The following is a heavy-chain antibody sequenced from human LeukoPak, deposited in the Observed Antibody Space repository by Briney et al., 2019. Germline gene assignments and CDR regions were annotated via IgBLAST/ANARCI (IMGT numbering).Heavy chain of an antibody. CDR1: GGSISSSSYY. Sequence: PSETLSLTCTVSGGSISSSSYYWGWIRQPPGKGLEWIGSIYYSGSTYYNPSLKSRVTISVDTSKNQFSLKLSSVTAADTAVYYCARYETDILTGSFDYWGQGTLVTVSS. CDR3: ARYETDILTGSFDY. CDR2: IYYSGST. V-gene: IGHV4-39*07. D-gene: IGHD3-9*01. J-gene: IGHJ4*02.